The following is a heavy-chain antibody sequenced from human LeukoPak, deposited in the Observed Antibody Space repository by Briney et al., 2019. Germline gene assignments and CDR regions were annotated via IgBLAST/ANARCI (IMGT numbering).Heavy chain of an antibody. CDR2: ISGSGGST. J-gene: IGHJ5*02. CDR3: AKANYDFWSGRHHLNH. V-gene: IGHV3-23*01. Sequence: GGSLRLSCAASGFTFSSYAMSWVRQAPGKGLEWVSAISGSGGSTYYADSVKGRFTISRDNSKNTLYLQMNSLRAEDTAVYYCAKANYDFWSGRHHLNHWGQGTLVTVSS. D-gene: IGHD3-3*01. CDR1: GFTFSSYA.